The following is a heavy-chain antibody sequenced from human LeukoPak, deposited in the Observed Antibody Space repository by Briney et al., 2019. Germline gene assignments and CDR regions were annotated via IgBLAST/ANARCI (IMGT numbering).Heavy chain of an antibody. V-gene: IGHV4-61*02. CDR3: AREEYYDFWSGYYY. CDR2: IYTSGST. J-gene: IGHJ4*02. CDR1: GGSISSGSYY. D-gene: IGHD3-3*01. Sequence: SETLSLTCTVSGGSISSGSYYWSWIRQPAGKGLEWIGRIYTSGSTNYNPSLKSRVTISVDTSKNQFSPKLSSVTAADTAVYYCAREEYYDFWSGYYYWGQGTLVTVSS.